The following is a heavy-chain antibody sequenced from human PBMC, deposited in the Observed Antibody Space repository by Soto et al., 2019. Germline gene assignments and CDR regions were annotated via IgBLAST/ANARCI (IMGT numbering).Heavy chain of an antibody. Sequence: PSETLSLTCTVSGGSISSGGYYWSWIRQHPGKGLEWIGYIYYSGSTYYNPSLKSRVTISVDTSKNQFSLKLSSVTAADTAVYYCASNSYIAAAGTMGYWGQGTLVTVSS. V-gene: IGHV4-31*03. CDR3: ASNSYIAAAGTMGY. D-gene: IGHD6-13*01. J-gene: IGHJ4*02. CDR1: GGSISSGGYY. CDR2: IYYSGST.